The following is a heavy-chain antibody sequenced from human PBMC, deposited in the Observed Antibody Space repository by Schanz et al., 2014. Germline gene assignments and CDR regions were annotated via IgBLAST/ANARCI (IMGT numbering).Heavy chain of an antibody. CDR1: GYTFTSYG. CDR2: ISVYNHNK. Sequence: QVQLVQSGAEVKKPGASVKVSCKASGYTFTSYGISWVRQAPGQGLEWMGWISVYNHNKEYDQKFQGRVTMTTDTSTSTAYMALTELRSDDTAVYYCARDRRFFDRDDLYYFDSWGQGTLVTVSS. CDR3: ARDRRFFDRDDLYYFDS. J-gene: IGHJ4*02. D-gene: IGHD3-3*01. V-gene: IGHV1-18*01.